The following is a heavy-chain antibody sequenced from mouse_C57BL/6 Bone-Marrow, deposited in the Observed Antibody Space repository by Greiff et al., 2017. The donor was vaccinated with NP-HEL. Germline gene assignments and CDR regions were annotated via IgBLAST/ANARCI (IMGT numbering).Heavy chain of an antibody. D-gene: IGHD2-5*01. CDR1: GYTFTSYW. CDR2: IDPSDSSP. Sequence: VQLQQPGAELVRPGTSVKLSCKASGYTFTSYWMHWVKQRPGQGLEWIGVIDPSDSSPNYNQKFKGKATLTVDTSSSTAYMQLSSLTSEYSAVYYCAREIYSNFYWYFDVWGTGTTVTVSS. J-gene: IGHJ1*03. CDR3: AREIYSNFYWYFDV. V-gene: IGHV1-59*01.